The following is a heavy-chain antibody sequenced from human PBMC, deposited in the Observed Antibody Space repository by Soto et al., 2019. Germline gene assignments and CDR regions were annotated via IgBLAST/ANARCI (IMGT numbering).Heavy chain of an antibody. CDR1: GFTFSSYA. V-gene: IGHV3-23*01. CDR3: AKENGYSSSWFEFDY. J-gene: IGHJ4*02. D-gene: IGHD6-13*01. Sequence: EVQLLESGGGLVQPGGSLRLSCAASGFTFSSYAMSWVRQAPGKGLEWVSAISGSGGSTYYADTVKGRFTISRDNSKNTLYLQMDSLRAEDTAVYYCAKENGYSSSWFEFDYWGQGTLVTVSS. CDR2: ISGSGGST.